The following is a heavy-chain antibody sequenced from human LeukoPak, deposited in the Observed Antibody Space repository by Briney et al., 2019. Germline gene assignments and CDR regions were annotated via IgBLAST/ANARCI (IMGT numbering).Heavy chain of an antibody. J-gene: IGHJ4*02. V-gene: IGHV1-8*01. CDR2: INPNSGRT. CDR1: GYTFTSSD. Sequence: ASVTVSCKASGYTFTSSDINWLRQAAGQGLEWMGWINPNSGRTGYAQKFQGRVTMTANTSISTAYMELSSLRFDDTAVYYCARGRSGLAAAGTYDYWGQGTLITVSS. CDR3: ARGRSGLAAAGTYDY. D-gene: IGHD6-13*01.